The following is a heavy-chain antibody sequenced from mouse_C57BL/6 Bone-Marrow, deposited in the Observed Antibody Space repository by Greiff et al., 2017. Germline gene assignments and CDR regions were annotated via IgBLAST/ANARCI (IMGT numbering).Heavy chain of an antibody. J-gene: IGHJ4*01. CDR3: TRYIMITKGDSLYYYAMDY. CDR1: GYTFTSYW. CDR2: IDPSDSYT. Sequence: QVQLQQPGAELVKPGASVKLSCKASGYTFTSYWMQWVKQRPGQGLEWIGEIDPSDSYTNYNQKFKGKATLTVDTSASTAYMQLSSLTSEDSAVYYWTRYIMITKGDSLYYYAMDYWGQGTSVTVSS. D-gene: IGHD2-4*01. V-gene: IGHV1-50*01.